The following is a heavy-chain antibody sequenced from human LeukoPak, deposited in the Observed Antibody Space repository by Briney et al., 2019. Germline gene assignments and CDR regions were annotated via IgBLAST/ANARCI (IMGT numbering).Heavy chain of an antibody. CDR1: GGSISSGGYY. Sequence: SETPSLTCTVSGGSISSGGYYWSWIRQHPGKGLEWIGYIYYSGSTYYNPSLKSRVTISVDTSKNQFSLKLSSVTAADTAVYYCARYDNLAAAGPEVNWFDPWGQGTLVTVSS. CDR2: IYYSGST. D-gene: IGHD6-13*01. V-gene: IGHV4-31*03. J-gene: IGHJ5*02. CDR3: ARYDNLAAAGPEVNWFDP.